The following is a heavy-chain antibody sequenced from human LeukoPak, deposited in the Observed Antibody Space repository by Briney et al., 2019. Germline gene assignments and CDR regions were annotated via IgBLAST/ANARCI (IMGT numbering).Heavy chain of an antibody. CDR3: ARDQITVTTPFDY. J-gene: IGHJ4*02. D-gene: IGHD4-11*01. V-gene: IGHV1-46*01. CDR2: INPSGGST. CDR1: GYAFTSYY. Sequence: ASVKVSCTASGYAFTSYYMHWVRQAPGQGLEWMGIINPSGGSTSYAQKFQGRVTMTRDMSTSTVYMELSSLRSEDTAVYYCARDQITVTTPFDYWGQGTLVTVSS.